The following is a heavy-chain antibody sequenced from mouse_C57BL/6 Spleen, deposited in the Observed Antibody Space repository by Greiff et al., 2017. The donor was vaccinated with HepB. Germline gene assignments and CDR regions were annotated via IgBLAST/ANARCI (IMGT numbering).Heavy chain of an antibody. CDR2: INPNNGGT. Sequence: EVQLQQSGPELVKPGASVKMSCKASGYTFTDYNMHWVKQSHGKSLEWIGYINPNNGGTSYNQKFKGKATLTVTKSSSTAYMKLRSLTSEDSAVDYCATPGRYYAMDYWGQGTTVTVSS. J-gene: IGHJ4*01. V-gene: IGHV1-22*01. CDR1: GYTFTDYN. CDR3: ATPGRYYAMDY.